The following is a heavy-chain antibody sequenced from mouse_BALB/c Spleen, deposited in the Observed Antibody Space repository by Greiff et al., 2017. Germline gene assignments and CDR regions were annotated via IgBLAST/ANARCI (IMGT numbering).Heavy chain of an antibody. J-gene: IGHJ4*01. V-gene: IGHV5-9-3*01. CDR1: GFTFSSYA. Sequence: EVKLMESGGGLVKPGGSLKLSCAASGFTFSSYAMSWVRQTPEKRLEWVATISSGGSYTYYPDSVKGRFTISRDNAKNTLYLQMSSLRSEDTAMYYCARQSYAMDYWGQGTSVTVSS. CDR3: ARQSYAMDY. CDR2: ISSGGSYT.